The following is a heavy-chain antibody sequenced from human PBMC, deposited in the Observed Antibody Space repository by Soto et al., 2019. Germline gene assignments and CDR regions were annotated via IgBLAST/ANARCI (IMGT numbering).Heavy chain of an antibody. V-gene: IGHV4-30-4*01. J-gene: IGHJ4*02. D-gene: IGHD3-10*01. Sequence: TLSLTCTVSGGSISSGDYYWSWIRQPPGKGLEWIGYIYYSGSTYYNPSLKSRVTISVDTSKNQFSLKLSSVTAADTAVYYCARLFSMAAIYYFDYWGQGTLVTVSS. CDR1: GGSISSGDYY. CDR2: IYYSGST. CDR3: ARLFSMAAIYYFDY.